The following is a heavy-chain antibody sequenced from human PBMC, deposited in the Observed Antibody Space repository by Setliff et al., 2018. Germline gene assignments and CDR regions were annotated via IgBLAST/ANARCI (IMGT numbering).Heavy chain of an antibody. D-gene: IGHD3-3*01. Sequence: SETLSLTCTVSGDSISSRRNFWGWFRQPAGKELEWIGQIYTSWSTNYNPSLKSRVTISLDTSKNQFSLSLTSVTAEDTAVYYCARMSGFQYIDVWDKGTTVTVSS. CDR1: GDSISSRRNF. V-gene: IGHV4-61*09. J-gene: IGHJ6*03. CDR2: IYTSWST. CDR3: ARMSGFQYIDV.